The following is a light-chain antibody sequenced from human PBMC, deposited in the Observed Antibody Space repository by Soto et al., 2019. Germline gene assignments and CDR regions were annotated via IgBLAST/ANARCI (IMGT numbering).Light chain of an antibody. Sequence: VMNRSRLSLSVTRGETASMSCRSSQRNMCTNGHHYLDWFLQKPGQSPQLLVYLGSSRASGVPDRFSASGSGTDFTLKISRVEAEDVGVYYCMHALQNPLPFGGGSKV. J-gene: IGKJ4*01. V-gene: IGKV2-28*01. CDR1: QRNMCTNGHHY. CDR3: MHALQNPLP. CDR2: LGS.